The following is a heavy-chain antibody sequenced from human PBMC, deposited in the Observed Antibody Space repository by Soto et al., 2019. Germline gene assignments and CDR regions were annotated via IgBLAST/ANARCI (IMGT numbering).Heavy chain of an antibody. CDR1: GFTFSSYA. D-gene: IGHD3-3*01. CDR3: VKDGGLRFLEWLLSLDV. CDR2: ISSNGGST. Sequence: GGSLRLSCSASGFTFSSYAMHWGRQAQGKGLEYVSAISSNGGSTYYADSVKGRFTISRDNSKNTLYLQMSSLRAEDTAVYYCVKDGGLRFLEWLLSLDVWGQGTTVTVSS. V-gene: IGHV3-64D*06. J-gene: IGHJ6*02.